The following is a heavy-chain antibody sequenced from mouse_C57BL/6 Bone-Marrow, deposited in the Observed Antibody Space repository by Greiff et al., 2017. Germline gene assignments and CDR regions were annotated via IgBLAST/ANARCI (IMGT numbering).Heavy chain of an antibody. Sequence: EVQLVESGGDLVKPGGSLKLSCAASGFTFSSYGMSWVRQTPVKRLEWVATISSGGSYTYYPDSVKGRFTISRDNAKNTLYLKMSSLKSKDTAMYYCARRGMVKGYFDYWGQGTTLTVSS. CDR1: GFTFSSYG. CDR2: ISSGGSYT. CDR3: ARRGMVKGYFDY. D-gene: IGHD2-2*01. V-gene: IGHV5-6*01. J-gene: IGHJ2*01.